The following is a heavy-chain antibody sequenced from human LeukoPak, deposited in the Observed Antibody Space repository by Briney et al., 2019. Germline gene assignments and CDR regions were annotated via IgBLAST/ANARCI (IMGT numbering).Heavy chain of an antibody. V-gene: IGHV4-39*07. CDR1: GGSISSSSYY. J-gene: IGHJ6*03. CDR3: ARDVKGRDILRRYYYYYMDV. Sequence: SETLSLTCTVSGGSISSSSYYWGWIRQPPGKGLEWIGSIYYSGSTYYNPSLKSRVTISVDTSKNQFSLRLSSVTAADTAVYYCARDVKGRDILRRYYYYYMDVWGKGTTVTVSS. CDR2: IYYSGST. D-gene: IGHD2-15*01.